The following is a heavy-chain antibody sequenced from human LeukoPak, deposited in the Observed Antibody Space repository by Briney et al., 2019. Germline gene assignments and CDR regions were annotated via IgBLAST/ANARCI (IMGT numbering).Heavy chain of an antibody. Sequence: SETLSLTCTVSGGSISSYYWSWIRQPPGKGLEWIGYIYYSGSTSYNPSLKSRVTISVDTSKNQFSLKLSSVTAADTAVYYCARAGRADGAFDIWGQGTMVTVSS. CDR1: GGSISSYY. J-gene: IGHJ3*02. V-gene: IGHV4-59*01. CDR3: ARAGRADGAFDI. CDR2: IYYSGST. D-gene: IGHD1-26*01.